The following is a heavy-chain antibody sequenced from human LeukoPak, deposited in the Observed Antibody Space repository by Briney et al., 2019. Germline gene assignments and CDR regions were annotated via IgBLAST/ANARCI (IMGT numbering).Heavy chain of an antibody. D-gene: IGHD3-22*01. CDR3: ARELYYYDSSGLDY. V-gene: IGHV3-30*02. Sequence: GGSLRLSCAASGFTFSSYGMHWVRQAPGKGLEWVAFIRYDGSNKYYADSVKGRFTISRDNSKNTLYLQMNSLRAEDTAVYYCARELYYYDSSGLDYWGQGTLVTVSS. CDR1: GFTFSSYG. J-gene: IGHJ4*02. CDR2: IRYDGSNK.